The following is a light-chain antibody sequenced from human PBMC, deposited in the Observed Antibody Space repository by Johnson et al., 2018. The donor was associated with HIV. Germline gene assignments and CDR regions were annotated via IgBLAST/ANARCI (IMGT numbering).Light chain of an antibody. Sequence: QSILTQPPSVSAAPGQKVTISCSGSSSNIGNNYVSLYKQFPGTAPKLLMYENNKRPSGLPDRFSGSKSGTSATLGITGLQTGDEADYYCGTWDSSLSAYVFGTGTKVTVL. CDR3: GTWDSSLSAYV. CDR1: SSNIGNNY. V-gene: IGLV1-51*02. CDR2: ENN. J-gene: IGLJ1*01.